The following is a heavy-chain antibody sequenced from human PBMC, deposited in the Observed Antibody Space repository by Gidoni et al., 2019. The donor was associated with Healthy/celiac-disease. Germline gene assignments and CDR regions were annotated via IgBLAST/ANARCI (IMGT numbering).Heavy chain of an antibody. J-gene: IGHJ6*02. D-gene: IGHD4-17*01. V-gene: IGHV3-23*01. CDR1: GFTFSSYA. Sequence: EVQLLESGGGLVQPGGSLRLSCAASGFTFSSYAMRWVRQAPGKGLEWVSAISGSGGSTYYADSVKGRFTISRDNSKNTLYLQMNSLRAEDTAVYYCAKGGDYGDYYTGWDEYCYYGMDVWGQGTTVTVSS. CDR3: AKGGDYGDYYTGWDEYCYYGMDV. CDR2: ISGSGGST.